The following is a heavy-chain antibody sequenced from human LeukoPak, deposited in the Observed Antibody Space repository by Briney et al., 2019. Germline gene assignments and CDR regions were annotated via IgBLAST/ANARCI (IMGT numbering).Heavy chain of an antibody. J-gene: IGHJ3*02. Sequence: GGSLRLSCAASGFTVSSNDMNWVRQAPGKGLEWVSLLYSGGNTYYADSVKGRFTISRDNSNITLYLQLDSLRAEDTAIYYCAGVMRGAFDIWGQGTLVTVSS. V-gene: IGHV3-53*01. CDR2: LYSGGNT. CDR3: AGVMRGAFDI. CDR1: GFTVSSND.